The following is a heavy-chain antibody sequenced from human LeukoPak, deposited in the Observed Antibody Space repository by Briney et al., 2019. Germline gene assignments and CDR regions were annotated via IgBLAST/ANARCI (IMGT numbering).Heavy chain of an antibody. D-gene: IGHD2-8*01. V-gene: IGHV5-51*01. CDR2: IYPGDSDT. CDR3: ARSSGLYARIDS. Sequence: GESLKISCKGSGYSFSSYWIAWVRQMPGKGLEWMGIIYPGDSDTRYSPSFQGQVTISADKSINTAYLQWRSLKASDTAMYYCARSSGLYARIDSWGQGTLVTVSS. J-gene: IGHJ5*01. CDR1: GYSFSSYW.